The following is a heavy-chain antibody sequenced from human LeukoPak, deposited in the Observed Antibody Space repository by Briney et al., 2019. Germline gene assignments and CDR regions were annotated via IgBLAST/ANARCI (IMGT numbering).Heavy chain of an antibody. CDR3: ARSAMVTRTDAFDI. CDR1: GGSISSYY. Sequence: SETLSLTCTVSGGSISSYYWSWIRQPPGKGLEWIGYIYYSGSTNYNPSLMSRVTISVDTSKNQFSLKLSSATAADMAVYYCARSAMVTRTDAFDIWGQGTMVTVSS. CDR2: IYYSGST. V-gene: IGHV4-59*01. J-gene: IGHJ3*02. D-gene: IGHD5-18*01.